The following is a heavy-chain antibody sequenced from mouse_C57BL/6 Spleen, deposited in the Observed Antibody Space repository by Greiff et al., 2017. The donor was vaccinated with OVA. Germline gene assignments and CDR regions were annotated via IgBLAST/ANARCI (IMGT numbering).Heavy chain of an antibody. CDR1: GYTFTSYW. V-gene: IGHV1-64*01. Sequence: VKLQQPGAELVKPGASVKLSCKASGYTFTSYWMHWVKQRPGQGLEWIGMIHPNSGSTNYNEKFKSKATLTVDKSSSTAYMQLSSLTSEDSAVYYCAREEGNWDVGFAYWGQGTLVTVSA. CDR2: IHPNSGST. D-gene: IGHD4-1*01. CDR3: AREEGNWDVGFAY. J-gene: IGHJ3*01.